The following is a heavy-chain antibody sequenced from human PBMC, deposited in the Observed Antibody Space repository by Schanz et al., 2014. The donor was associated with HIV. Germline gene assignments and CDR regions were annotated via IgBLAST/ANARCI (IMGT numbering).Heavy chain of an antibody. CDR3: AKDPELTAITGYFDY. V-gene: IGHV3-23*01. Sequence: EVHLLESGGGLVQPGGSLRLSCAASGFSFSDNVMTWVRQAPGKGLEWVSIISARGGDTYYADSVKGRFTISRDNSKNTLFVQMDSLRAEDTAVYYCAKDPELTAITGYFDYWGQGTLVTVSS. J-gene: IGHJ4*02. CDR1: GFSFSDNV. CDR2: ISARGGDT. D-gene: IGHD4-4*01.